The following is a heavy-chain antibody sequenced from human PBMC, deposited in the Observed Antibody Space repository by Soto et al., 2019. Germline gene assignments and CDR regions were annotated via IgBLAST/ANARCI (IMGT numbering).Heavy chain of an antibody. D-gene: IGHD3-10*01. CDR1: GFTFSSYS. J-gene: IGHJ6*02. Sequence: GGSLRLSCAASGFTFSSYSMNWVRQAPGKGLEWISYIINSGSTTYYADSVKGRFTISRDNAKHSLYLQMSSLRDEDTALYYCVREAITMVRGVVMDYYAMDVWGQGTTVTVSS. CDR3: VREAITMVRGVVMDYYAMDV. CDR2: IINSGSTT. V-gene: IGHV3-48*02.